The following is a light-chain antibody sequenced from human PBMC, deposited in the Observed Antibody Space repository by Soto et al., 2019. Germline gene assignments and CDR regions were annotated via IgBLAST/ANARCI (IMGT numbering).Light chain of an antibody. CDR2: DSF. Sequence: EKVMTQSPATLSVSPGERATLSCRASQNVKTRLAWYQHKPGQAPRLLIYDSFTRATGIPARFSGSASGTEFTLTISSLQSVDFAVYYCQQYDEWPLTFGGGTKVEIK. V-gene: IGKV3-15*01. CDR3: QQYDEWPLT. CDR1: QNVKTR. J-gene: IGKJ4*01.